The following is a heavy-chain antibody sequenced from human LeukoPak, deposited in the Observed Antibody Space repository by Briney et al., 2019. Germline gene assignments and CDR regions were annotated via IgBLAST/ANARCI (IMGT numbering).Heavy chain of an antibody. CDR3: ARGLRYFDWLSQPSGLYYFDY. D-gene: IGHD3-9*01. CDR2: ISAYNGNT. V-gene: IGHV1-18*01. Sequence: ASVKVSCKASGYTFTSYDISWVRQAPGQGLEWMGWISAYNGNTNYAQKLQGRVTMTTDTSTSTAYMELRSLRSDDTAVYYCARGLRYFDWLSQPSGLYYFDYWGQGTLVTVSS. CDR1: GYTFTSYD. J-gene: IGHJ4*02.